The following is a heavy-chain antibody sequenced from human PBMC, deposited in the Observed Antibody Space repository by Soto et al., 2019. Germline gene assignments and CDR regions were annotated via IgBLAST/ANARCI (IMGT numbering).Heavy chain of an antibody. Sequence: ASVKVSCKASGYSFTSYGISWVRQAPGQGLEWMGWISAYNGNTNYAQKLQGRVTMTTDTSTSTAYMELRSLRSDDTAVYYCARDTNTMVRGVIKGYYYGMDVWGQGTTVTVSS. CDR1: GYSFTSYG. D-gene: IGHD3-10*01. CDR3: ARDTNTMVRGVIKGYYYGMDV. J-gene: IGHJ6*02. V-gene: IGHV1-18*04. CDR2: ISAYNGNT.